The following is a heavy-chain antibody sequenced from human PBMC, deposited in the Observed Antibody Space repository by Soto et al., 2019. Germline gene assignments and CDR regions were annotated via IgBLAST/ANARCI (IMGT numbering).Heavy chain of an antibody. J-gene: IGHJ4*02. V-gene: IGHV1-46*01. CDR1: GYTFTSYY. CDR3: AKDAGYATSSDGPFEY. D-gene: IGHD2-2*01. Sequence: GASVKVSCKASGYTFTSYYMHWVRQAPGQGLEWMGIINPSGGSTSYAQKFQGRVTMTRDTSTSTVYMELSSLRAEDTAVYYCAKDAGYATSSDGPFEYWGQGTLVPVSS. CDR2: INPSGGST.